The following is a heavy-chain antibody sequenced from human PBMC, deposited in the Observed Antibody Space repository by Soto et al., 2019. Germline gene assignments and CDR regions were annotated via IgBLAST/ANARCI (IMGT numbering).Heavy chain of an antibody. D-gene: IGHD2-2*01. Sequence: SVKVSCKASGGTFSSYAISWVRQAPGQGLEWMGGIIPIFGTANYAQKFQGRVTITADESTSTAYMELSSLRSEDTAVYYCARKRYCISTSCSYYYGMDVWGQGTTVTVSS. CDR1: GGTFSSYA. CDR3: ARKRYCISTSCSYYYGMDV. J-gene: IGHJ6*02. CDR2: IIPIFGTA. V-gene: IGHV1-69*13.